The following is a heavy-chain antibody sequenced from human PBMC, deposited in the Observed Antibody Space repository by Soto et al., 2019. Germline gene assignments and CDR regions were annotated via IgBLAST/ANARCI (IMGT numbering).Heavy chain of an antibody. CDR3: ARVRYSYGHYYYYGMDV. J-gene: IGHJ6*02. D-gene: IGHD5-18*01. CDR1: GYTFTSYY. CDR2: INPSGGST. Sequence: GASVKVSCKASGYTFTSYYMHWVRQAPGQGLEWMGIINPSGGSTSYAQKFQGRVTMTRDTSTSTVYMELSSLRSEDTAVYYCARVRYSYGHYYYYGMDVWGQGTTVTVSS. V-gene: IGHV1-46*01.